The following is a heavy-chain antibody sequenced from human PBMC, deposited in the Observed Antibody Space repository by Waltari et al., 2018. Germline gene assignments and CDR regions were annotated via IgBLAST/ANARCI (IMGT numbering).Heavy chain of an antibody. D-gene: IGHD1-26*01. Sequence: QLQLQESGPGLVKPSETLSLTCTVSGGSISSSSYYWGWIRQPPGKGLEWIGSIYYSGSTYYNPSLKSRVTISVDTSKNQFSLKLSSVTAADTAVYYCARDGPGIVGATIDYWGQGTLVTVSS. J-gene: IGHJ4*02. CDR3: ARDGPGIVGATIDY. CDR1: GGSISSSSYY. CDR2: IYYSGST. V-gene: IGHV4-39*07.